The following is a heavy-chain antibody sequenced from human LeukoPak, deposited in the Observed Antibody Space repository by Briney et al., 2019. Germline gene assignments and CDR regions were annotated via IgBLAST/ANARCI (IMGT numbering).Heavy chain of an antibody. V-gene: IGHV3-23*01. D-gene: IGHD5-12*01. Sequence: GGSLRLSCAVSGFTFSSYSMSWVRQAPGKGLEWVSGITGSGSSTYYADSVKGRFTIFRDNSKNTLYLQMNSLRAEDTAVYYCAKPDNGYVNDAFDIWGQGTMVTVSS. CDR2: ITGSGSST. J-gene: IGHJ3*02. CDR1: GFTFSSYS. CDR3: AKPDNGYVNDAFDI.